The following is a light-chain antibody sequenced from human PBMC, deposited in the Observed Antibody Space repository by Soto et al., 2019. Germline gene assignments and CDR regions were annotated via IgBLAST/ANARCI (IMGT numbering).Light chain of an antibody. CDR3: QQYNDYSET. CDR1: QTISSW. J-gene: IGKJ2*01. V-gene: IGKV1-5*01. CDR2: DAS. Sequence: DIQMTQSPSTLSASVGDRVTITCRASQTISSWLAWYQQKPGKAPKLLIFDASILESGVPSRFSGSGSGNDFTLSRSSHQPDDFGTYCWQQYNDYSETVGQGTKLEIK.